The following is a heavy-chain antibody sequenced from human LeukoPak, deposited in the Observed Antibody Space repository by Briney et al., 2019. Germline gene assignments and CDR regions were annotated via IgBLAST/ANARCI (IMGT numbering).Heavy chain of an antibody. V-gene: IGHV3-73*01. CDR3: TTAYGSVDC. CDR1: GFTFSGSA. D-gene: IGHD3-10*01. J-gene: IGHJ4*02. Sequence: GGSLKLSCAASGFTFSGSAMHWVRQASGKGLEWVGRIRSKANSYATAYAASVKGRFTISRDDSKNTAYLQMNSLKTEDTAVYYCTTAYGSVDCWGQGTLVTVSS. CDR2: IRSKANSYAT.